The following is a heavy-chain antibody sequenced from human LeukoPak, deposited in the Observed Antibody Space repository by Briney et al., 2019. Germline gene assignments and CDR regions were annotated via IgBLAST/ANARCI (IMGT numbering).Heavy chain of an antibody. CDR1: GGSITSGGFC. CDR3: ARSRVVPAAAAAFDI. CDR2: IYYTGST. Sequence: SETLSLTCTVSGGSITSGGFCWSWVRQHPGKGLEWMGHIYYTGSTYYNPSLKSRVIMSVDTSRNQFSLKLSSVTAADTAVYYCARSRVVPAAAAAFDIWGQGTMVTVSS. V-gene: IGHV4-31*03. J-gene: IGHJ3*02. D-gene: IGHD2-2*01.